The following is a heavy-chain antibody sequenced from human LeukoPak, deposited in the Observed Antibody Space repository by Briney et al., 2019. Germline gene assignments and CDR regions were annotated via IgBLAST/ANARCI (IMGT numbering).Heavy chain of an antibody. Sequence: SETLSLTCIVSGGSISGYYWSWIRQPPGKGLEWIGYIYYSGSTNYNPSLKSRVTISVDTSKSQFSLKLSSVTAADTAVYYCARGYSSRYWYFDLWGRGTLVTVSS. CDR1: GGSISGYY. D-gene: IGHD6-13*01. J-gene: IGHJ2*01. CDR2: IYYSGST. CDR3: ARGYSSRYWYFDL. V-gene: IGHV4-59*01.